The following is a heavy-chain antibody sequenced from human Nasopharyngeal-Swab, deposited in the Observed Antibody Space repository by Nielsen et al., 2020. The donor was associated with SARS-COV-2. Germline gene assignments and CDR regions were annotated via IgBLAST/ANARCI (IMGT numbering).Heavy chain of an antibody. CDR3: AKAPSSGTDDAFDI. CDR2: ISWNSGSI. Sequence: SLKISCAASGFTFDDYAMHWARQAPGKGLEWVSGISWNSGSIGYADSVKGRFTISRDNAKNSLYLQMNSLRAEDTALYYCAKAPSSGTDDAFDIWGQGTMVTVSS. V-gene: IGHV3-9*01. CDR1: GFTFDDYA. D-gene: IGHD2/OR15-2a*01. J-gene: IGHJ3*02.